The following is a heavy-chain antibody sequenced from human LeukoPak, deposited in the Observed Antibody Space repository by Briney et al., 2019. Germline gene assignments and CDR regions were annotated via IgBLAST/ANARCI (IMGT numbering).Heavy chain of an antibody. CDR1: RFSLSSGYY. CDR3: ARLWFGESSWFDP. Sequence: SETLSLTCTVSRFSLSSGYYWAWIRQSPGKGLEWIGSMYYSGTTYYNPSLKSRVTISVDMSKNQFSLKLSSVTAADTAVYYCARLWFGESSWFDPWGQGTLVTVSS. J-gene: IGHJ5*02. CDR2: MYYSGTT. V-gene: IGHV4-38-2*02. D-gene: IGHD3-10*01.